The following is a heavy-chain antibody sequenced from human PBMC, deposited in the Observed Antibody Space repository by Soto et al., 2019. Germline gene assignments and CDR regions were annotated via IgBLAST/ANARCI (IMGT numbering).Heavy chain of an antibody. CDR1: GGSISSSSYY. V-gene: IGHV4-39*01. J-gene: IGHJ6*02. CDR2: IYYSGST. Sequence: SETLSLTCTVSGGSISSSSYYWGWIRHPPGKGLEWIGSIYYSGSTYYNPSLKSRVTISVDTSKNQFSLKLSSVTAADTAVYYCASQRGENYDFWSGYFSQVEGYYYYGMDVWGQGTTVTVSS. CDR3: ASQRGENYDFWSGYFSQVEGYYYYGMDV. D-gene: IGHD3-3*01.